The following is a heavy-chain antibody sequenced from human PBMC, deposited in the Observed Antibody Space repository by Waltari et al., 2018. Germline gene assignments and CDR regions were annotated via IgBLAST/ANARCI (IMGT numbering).Heavy chain of an antibody. CDR2: MKSDGGGA. Sequence: EVQLVESGGGLVQPGGSLRLSCAASGFTFSNFWRPWVRQAPGKGLVRVKRMKSDGGGAYVVDPARGLLSMSRANTEGTVYPQVYSLRVWDTAVYYCASHRPGGYGMGVWGQGTTGTVSS. J-gene: IGHJ6*02. D-gene: IGHD2-15*01. CDR3: ASHRPGGYGMGV. V-gene: IGHV3-74*01. CDR1: GFTFSNFW.